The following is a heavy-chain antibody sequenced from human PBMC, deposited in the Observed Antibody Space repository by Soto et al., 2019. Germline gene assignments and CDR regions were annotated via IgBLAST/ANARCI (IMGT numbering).Heavy chain of an antibody. CDR2: INRDGGST. Sequence: GGSLRLSCAASGFTFSSFWMFWARQAPGKGLAWVSRINRDGGSTTYADPVKGRFTISRDNAKNTLYLQMNSLRAEDTAVYYCARDRSYSPDYWGQGTLVTVSS. CDR1: GFTFSSFW. CDR3: ARDRSYSPDY. V-gene: IGHV3-74*01. D-gene: IGHD5-18*01. J-gene: IGHJ4*02.